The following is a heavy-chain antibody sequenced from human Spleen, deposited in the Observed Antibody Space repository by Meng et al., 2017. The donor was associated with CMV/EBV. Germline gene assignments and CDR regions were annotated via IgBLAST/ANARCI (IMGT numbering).Heavy chain of an antibody. CDR3: ARLRYYDFWSGYYRGGYYGMDV. CDR2: IGTAGDT. CDR1: GFTFSSYD. J-gene: IGHJ6*02. D-gene: IGHD3-3*01. V-gene: IGHV3-13*03. Sequence: GGSLRLSCAACGFTFSSYDMHWVRQATGKGLEWVSAIGTAGDTYYPGSVKGQFTISRENAKNSLYLQMNSLRAGDTAVYYCARLRYYDFWSGYYRGGYYGMDVWGQGTTVTVSS.